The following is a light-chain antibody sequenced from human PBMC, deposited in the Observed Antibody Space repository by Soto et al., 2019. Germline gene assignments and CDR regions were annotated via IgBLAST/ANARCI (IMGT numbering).Light chain of an antibody. CDR1: SSNIGAYDY. CDR3: CSYTTTSPHV. CDR2: EVN. Sequence: QSALPQLAPLSGSPGRSITSSCIGTSSNIGAYDYVSWYQQHPGKAPKLMISEVNNRPSGVSNRFSGSKSGNTAYLTISGLQVEDEAQYFCCSYTTTSPHVFGTGTKVTVL. V-gene: IGLV2-14*01. J-gene: IGLJ1*01.